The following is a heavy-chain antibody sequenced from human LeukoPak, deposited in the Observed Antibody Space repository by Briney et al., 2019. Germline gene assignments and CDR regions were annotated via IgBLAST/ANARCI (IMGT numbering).Heavy chain of an antibody. CDR3: ARDPKGGDVIDI. CDR1: GYTFTTYG. V-gene: IGHV1-18*01. CDR2: ISTYNGNT. D-gene: IGHD3-10*01. J-gene: IGHJ3*02. Sequence: ASVKVSCKASGYTFTTYGISWVRQAPGQGLEWMGYISTYNGNTNYAHKFQDRVTMTADTSTSTAYMELGSLRSDDTAVYYCARDPKGGDVIDIWGQGTLVTVSS.